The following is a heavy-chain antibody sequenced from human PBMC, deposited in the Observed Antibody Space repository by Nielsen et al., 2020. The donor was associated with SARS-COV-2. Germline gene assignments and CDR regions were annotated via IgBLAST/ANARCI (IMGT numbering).Heavy chain of an antibody. CDR3: ARRPIAAAGTPFDY. J-gene: IGHJ4*02. D-gene: IGHD6-13*01. Sequence: KVSCKGSGYSFTSYWISWVRQMPGKGLEWMGRIDLSDSYTNYSPSFQGHVTISADKSISTAYLQWSSLKASDTAMYYCARRPIAAAGTPFDYWGQGTLVTVSS. V-gene: IGHV5-10-1*01. CDR1: GYSFTSYW. CDR2: IDLSDSYT.